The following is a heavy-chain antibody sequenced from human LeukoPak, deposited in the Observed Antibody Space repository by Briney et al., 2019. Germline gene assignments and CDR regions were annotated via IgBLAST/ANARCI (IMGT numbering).Heavy chain of an antibody. CDR1: GFSFSSNW. CDR2: VNSDGSGT. CDR3: ATSLGPLTDY. D-gene: IGHD7-27*01. V-gene: IGHV3-74*01. Sequence: GGSLRLSCAASGFSFSSNWMHWVRQAPGKGLVWVSRVNSDGSGTSYADSVEGRFTISRDNAKNTLYLQMNSLRAEDTAVYYCATSLGPLTDYWGQGTLVTVPS. J-gene: IGHJ4*02.